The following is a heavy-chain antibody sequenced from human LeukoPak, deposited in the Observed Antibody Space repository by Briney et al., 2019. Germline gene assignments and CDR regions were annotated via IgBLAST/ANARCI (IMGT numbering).Heavy chain of an antibody. CDR1: GFAFTSSA. CDR3: AAGGRGYSYGLDY. D-gene: IGHD5-18*01. V-gene: IGHV1-58*01. J-gene: IGHJ4*02. CDR2: IVVGSGNT. Sequence: SVKVSCKASGFAFTSSAVQWVRQARGQRLEWIGWIVVGSGNTNYAQKFQERVTITRDMSTSTAYMELGSLRSEDTAVYYCAAGGRGYSYGLDYWGQGTLVTVSS.